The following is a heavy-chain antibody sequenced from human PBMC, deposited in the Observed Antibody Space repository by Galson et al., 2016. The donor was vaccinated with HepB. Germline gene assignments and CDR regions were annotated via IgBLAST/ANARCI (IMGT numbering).Heavy chain of an antibody. CDR1: GYTVTGLS. D-gene: IGHD3-10*01. CDR3: AADPPYYFGSGTYVY. CDR2: FDPEDGEI. J-gene: IGHJ4*02. Sequence: SVKVSCKVSGYTVTGLSIHWVRQAPGRGLEWMGGFDPEDGEIIYAQKFQGRVTMTEDTSTDTAYMELSSLRSEDTAVYYCAADPPYYFGSGTYVYWGQGTLVTVSS. V-gene: IGHV1-24*01.